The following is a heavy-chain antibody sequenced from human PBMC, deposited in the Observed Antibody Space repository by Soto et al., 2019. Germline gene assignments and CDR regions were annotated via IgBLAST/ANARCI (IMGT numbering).Heavy chain of an antibody. V-gene: IGHV4-39*01. CDR2: IYYSGST. Sequence: SETLSLTCTVSGGSISSSSYYWGWIRQPPGKGLEWIGSIYYSGSTYYNPSLKSRVTISVDTSKNPFSLKLSSVTAADTAVYYCASRYYGSGSYYQGTFDYWGQGTLVTVSS. CDR3: ASRYYGSGSYYQGTFDY. J-gene: IGHJ4*02. D-gene: IGHD3-10*01. CDR1: GGSISSSSYY.